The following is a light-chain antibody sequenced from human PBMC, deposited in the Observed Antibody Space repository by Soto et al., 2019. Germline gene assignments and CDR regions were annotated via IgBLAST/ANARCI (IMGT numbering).Light chain of an antibody. J-gene: IGKJ1*01. CDR3: QDYGSSRT. CDR2: GAS. V-gene: IGKV3-20*01. Sequence: EIVLTQSPGTLSLSPGERATLSCRASQSVSSSYLAWYQQKPGQAPRLLIYGASSRATGIPDRCSGSGSGTDFTLTISRLEPVAFAVYYCQDYGSSRTFGQGTRVEIK. CDR1: QSVSSSY.